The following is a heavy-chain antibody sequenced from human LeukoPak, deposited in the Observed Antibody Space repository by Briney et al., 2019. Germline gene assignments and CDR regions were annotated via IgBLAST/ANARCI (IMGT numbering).Heavy chain of an antibody. Sequence: PGGSLRLSCAASGFTFSNNYMSWIRQAPGKGLEYVSAISSNGGSTYYANSVKGRFTISRDNSKNTLYLQMGSLRAEDMAVYYCARDKLPRRGIVVVPAALDYWGQGTLVTVSS. CDR1: GFTFSNNY. CDR2: ISSNGGST. CDR3: ARDKLPRRGIVVVPAALDY. J-gene: IGHJ4*02. D-gene: IGHD2-2*01. V-gene: IGHV3-64*01.